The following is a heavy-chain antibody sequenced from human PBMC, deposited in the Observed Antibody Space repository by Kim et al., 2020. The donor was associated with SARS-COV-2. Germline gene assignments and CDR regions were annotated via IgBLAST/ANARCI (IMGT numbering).Heavy chain of an antibody. D-gene: IGHD3-3*01. J-gene: IGHJ4*02. CDR3: ARNSYDFWSGYQIDY. V-gene: IGHV4-39*01. Sequence: PSLKSRITISVDTSKNHFSLKLSSVTAADTAVYYCARNSYDFWSGYQIDYWGQGTLVTVSS.